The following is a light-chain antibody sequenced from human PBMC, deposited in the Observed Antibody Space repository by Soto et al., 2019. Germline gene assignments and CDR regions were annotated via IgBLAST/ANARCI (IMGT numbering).Light chain of an antibody. CDR3: SSFSSITREV. Sequence: QSVLTQPASVSGSPGQSITISCTGTSSDVGGYSYVSWYQQHPGKTPKVMIYEVSNRPSGVSHRFSGSKSGNTASLTISGLQTEDEADYYCSSFSSITREVFGGGTKLTVL. CDR1: SSDVGGYSY. V-gene: IGLV2-14*01. CDR2: EVS. J-gene: IGLJ2*01.